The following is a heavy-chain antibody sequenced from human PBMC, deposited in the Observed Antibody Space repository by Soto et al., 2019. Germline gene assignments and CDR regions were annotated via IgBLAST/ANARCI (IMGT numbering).Heavy chain of an antibody. Sequence: GGSLSLSCAASGFTFSSYGMHWVRQAPGKGLEWVAVIWYDGSSKYYADSVKDRFTISRDNSKNTLYLQMNSLRADDTAVYYCAKDSASSGWYLARPGLFDYWGQGTLVTVSS. CDR1: GFTFSSYG. J-gene: IGHJ4*02. D-gene: IGHD6-19*01. CDR3: AKDSASSGWYLARPGLFDY. CDR2: IWYDGSSK. V-gene: IGHV3-33*06.